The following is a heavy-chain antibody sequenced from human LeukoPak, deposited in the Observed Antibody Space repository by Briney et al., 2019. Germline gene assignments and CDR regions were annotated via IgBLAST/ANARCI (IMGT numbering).Heavy chain of an antibody. CDR2: ISSDGRIT. CDR3: ASQVSTGH. J-gene: IGHJ4*02. D-gene: IGHD1-1*01. Sequence: PGGSLRLSCAASGLTFSRYWMHWVRQAPGKGLVWVAHISSDGRITNYADSVKGRFAISRDNAKNTLYLQMNNLRAEDTAVYYCASQVSTGHWGQGTLVTVSS. V-gene: IGHV3-74*01. CDR1: GLTFSRYW.